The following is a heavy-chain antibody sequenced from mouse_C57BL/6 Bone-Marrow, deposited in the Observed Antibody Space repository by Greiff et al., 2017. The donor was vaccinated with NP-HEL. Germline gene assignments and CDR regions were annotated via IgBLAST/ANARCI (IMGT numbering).Heavy chain of an antibody. V-gene: IGHV1-54*01. CDR1: GYAFTNYL. J-gene: IGHJ3*01. CDR2: INPGSGGT. CDR3: ARNYYGSPAWFAY. Sequence: QVQLKESGAELVRPGTSVKVSCKASGYAFTNYLIEWVKQRPGQGLEWIGVINPGSGGTNYNEKFKGKATLTADKSSSTAYMQLSSLTSEDSAVYCCARNYYGSPAWFAYWGQGTLVTVSA. D-gene: IGHD1-1*01.